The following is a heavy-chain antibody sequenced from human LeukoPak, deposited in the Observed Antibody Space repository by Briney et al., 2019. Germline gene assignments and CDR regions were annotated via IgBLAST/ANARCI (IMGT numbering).Heavy chain of an antibody. CDR1: GGSISSGSYY. J-gene: IGHJ6*03. D-gene: IGHD6-13*01. V-gene: IGHV4-61*02. Sequence: SQTLSLTCTVSGGSISSGSYYWRWIRQPAGKGLEWIGRIYTSGSTNYNPSLKSRVTISVDTSKNQFSLKLSSVTAADTAVYYCARDFAAAGPQPGADYYMDVWGKGTTVTVSS. CDR2: IYTSGST. CDR3: ARDFAAAGPQPGADYYMDV.